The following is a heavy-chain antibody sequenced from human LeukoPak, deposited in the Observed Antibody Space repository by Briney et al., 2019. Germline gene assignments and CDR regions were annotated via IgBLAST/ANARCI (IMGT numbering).Heavy chain of an antibody. CDR3: ARGQGTGSGWYGSIDY. CDR1: GYSFSSGYY. V-gene: IGHV4-38-2*01. J-gene: IGHJ4*02. CDR2: IYHSGSN. Sequence: SETLSLTCAVSGYSFSSGYYWGWIRPPPGKRLEWMGSIYHSGSNYYNSSLKRRVTISVNTSKNLFPQQLSFVTADDTAVYYCARGQGTGSGWYGSIDYWGQGNRVTVSS. D-gene: IGHD6-19*01.